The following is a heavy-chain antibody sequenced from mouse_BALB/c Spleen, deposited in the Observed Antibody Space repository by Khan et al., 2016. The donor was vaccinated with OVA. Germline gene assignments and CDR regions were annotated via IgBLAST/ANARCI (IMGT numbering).Heavy chain of an antibody. J-gene: IGHJ1*01. Sequence: VQLQQSGPELVKPGASVKISCKASGYTFTDYNMHWVKQSHGKSLEWIGYIYPYNDGTVYNQKFKTKATLTVDNSSSTAYMALRSLTSEDSAVYYCARGDYGSNYWFFDVWGAGTTVTVSS. V-gene: IGHV1S29*02. CDR1: GYTFTDYN. D-gene: IGHD1-1*01. CDR3: ARGDYGSNYWFFDV. CDR2: IYPYNDGT.